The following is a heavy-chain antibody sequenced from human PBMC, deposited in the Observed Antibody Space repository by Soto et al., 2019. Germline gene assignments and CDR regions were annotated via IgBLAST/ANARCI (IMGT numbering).Heavy chain of an antibody. D-gene: IGHD5-12*01. J-gene: IGHJ4*02. CDR3: AKGTEERWLQGAGN. V-gene: IGHV3-30*18. Sequence: GGSLRLSCAASGFTFSSYGMHWVRQAPGKGLEWVAVISYDGSNKYYADSVKGRFTISRDNSKNTLYLQMNSLRAEDTAVYYCAKGTEERWLQGAGNWGQGTLVTVSS. CDR2: ISYDGSNK. CDR1: GFTFSSYG.